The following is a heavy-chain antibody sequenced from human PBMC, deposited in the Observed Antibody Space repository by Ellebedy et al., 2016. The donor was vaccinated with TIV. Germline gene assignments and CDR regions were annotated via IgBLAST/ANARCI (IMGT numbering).Heavy chain of an antibody. D-gene: IGHD3-10*01. V-gene: IGHV3-33*01. J-gene: IGHJ4*02. CDR1: GFTFSSYG. CDR2: IWYDGSNK. CDR3: ARDPKGYGSGSYYDPGGIDY. Sequence: PGGSLRLSCAASGFTFSSYGMHWVRQAPGKGLEWVAVIWYDGSNKYYADSVKGRFTISRDNSKNTLYLQMNSLRAEDTAVYYCARDPKGYGSGSYYDPGGIDYWGQGTLVTVSS.